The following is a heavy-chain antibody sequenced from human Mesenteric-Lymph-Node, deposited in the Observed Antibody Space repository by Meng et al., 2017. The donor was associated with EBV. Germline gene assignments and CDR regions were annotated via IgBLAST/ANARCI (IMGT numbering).Heavy chain of an antibody. CDR2: INAGNGNT. D-gene: IGHD3-10*01. CDR3: ARDDSLYGSGSHDY. J-gene: IGHJ4*02. Sequence: QVQVVASGGEVKRPGASVKVSCKASGYTFTSYAMHWVRQAPGQRLEWMGWINAGNGNTKYSQKFQGRVTITRDTSASTAYMELSSLRSEDTAVYYCARDDSLYGSGSHDYWGQGTLVTVSS. CDR1: GYTFTSYA. V-gene: IGHV1-3*01.